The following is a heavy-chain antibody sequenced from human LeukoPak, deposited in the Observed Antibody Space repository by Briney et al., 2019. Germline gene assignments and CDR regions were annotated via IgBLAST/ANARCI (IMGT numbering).Heavy chain of an antibody. CDR2: IIPIFGTA. J-gene: IGHJ5*02. V-gene: IGHV1-69*13. CDR3: ARPRTRYCSGGSCYAVPYNWFDP. Sequence: SVKVSCKASGGTFSSYAISWVRQAPGQGLEWIGGIIPIFGTANYAQKFQGRVTITADESTSTAYMELSSLRSEDTAVYYCARPRTRYCSGGSCYAVPYNWFDPWGQGTLVTVSS. D-gene: IGHD2-15*01. CDR1: GGTFSSYA.